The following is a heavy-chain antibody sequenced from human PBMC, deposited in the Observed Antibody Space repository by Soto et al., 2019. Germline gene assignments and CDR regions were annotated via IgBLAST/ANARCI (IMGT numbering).Heavy chain of an antibody. CDR3: AKSRWSYTVDY. CDR2: IDPASGGT. CDR1: GYTYTAYY. J-gene: IGHJ4*02. V-gene: IGHV1-2*04. D-gene: IGHD1-26*01. Sequence: QVQLVQSGAEVRKPGASVHVSCKTSGYTYTAYYIHWVRQAPGQGLEWMGWIDPASGGTNIAQKFQGWVTMTTDTSITTVYLQLSRLTSDDTAVYFCAKSRWSYTVDYWGQGTLVTVSS.